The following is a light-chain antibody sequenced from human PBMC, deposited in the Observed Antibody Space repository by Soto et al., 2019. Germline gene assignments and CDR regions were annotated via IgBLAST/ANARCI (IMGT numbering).Light chain of an antibody. CDR2: VAS. J-gene: IGKJ1*01. CDR1: QSVSSSY. Sequence: EIVLTQSPGTLSLSPGERATLSCRASQSVSSSYLAWYQQKPGQAPRLLIYVASSRATGIPDRFSGSGSGTDFTLTITRLEPEYFAVYYCQQYGSSSWTFGQGTKVEIK. CDR3: QQYGSSSWT. V-gene: IGKV3-20*01.